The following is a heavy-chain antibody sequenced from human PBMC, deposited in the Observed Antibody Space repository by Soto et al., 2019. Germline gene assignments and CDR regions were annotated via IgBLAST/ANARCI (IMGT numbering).Heavy chain of an antibody. V-gene: IGHV3-74*01. CDR2: INSDGSST. D-gene: IGHD2-2*02. CDR1: GFPFSSYW. J-gene: IGHJ3*02. Sequence: EVQLVESGGGVVQPGGSLRLSCAASGFPFSSYWMHWVRQAPGKGLVWVSRINSDGSSTSYADSVKGRFTISRDNAKNTLNLQGNSRRAEDTAVYDGQTDQPRLYEAEAFEIWGQGTMVTVS. CDR3: QTDQPRLYEAEAFEI.